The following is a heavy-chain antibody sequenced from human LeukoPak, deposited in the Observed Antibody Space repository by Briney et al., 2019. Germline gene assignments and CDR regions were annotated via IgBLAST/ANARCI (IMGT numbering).Heavy chain of an antibody. V-gene: IGHV1-69*04. Sequence: GSSVKVSCKASGGTFSSYAISWVQQAPGQGLEWMGRIIPILGIANYAQKFQGRVTITADKSTSTAYMELSSLRSEDTAVYYCARSPYDSSGSDYWGQGTLVTVSS. D-gene: IGHD3-22*01. J-gene: IGHJ4*02. CDR2: IIPILGIA. CDR1: GGTFSSYA. CDR3: ARSPYDSSGSDY.